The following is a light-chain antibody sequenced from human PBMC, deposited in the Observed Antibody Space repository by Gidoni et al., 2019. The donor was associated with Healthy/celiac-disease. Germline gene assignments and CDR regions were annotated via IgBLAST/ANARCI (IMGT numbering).Light chain of an antibody. J-gene: IGKJ2*01. V-gene: IGKV3-20*01. CDR3: QQYGSSPQT. CDR1: QSVSSSY. CDR2: GAS. Sequence: ELVLTQSPGTLSLSQGERATLSCRARQSVSSSYLARYQQKPGQAPRLLIYGASSRSTGIPDRVSGSGSGTDFTLTISRLEPEDFAVYYCQQYGSSPQTFGQGTKLEIK.